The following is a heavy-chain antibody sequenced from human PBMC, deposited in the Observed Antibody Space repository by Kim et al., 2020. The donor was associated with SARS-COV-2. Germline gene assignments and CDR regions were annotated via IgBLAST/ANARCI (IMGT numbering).Heavy chain of an antibody. V-gene: IGHV4-31*03. CDR2: IYYSGST. CDR1: GGSISSGGYY. J-gene: IGHJ4*02. CDR3: AREKDTDYGDIGFWDD. D-gene: IGHD4-17*01. Sequence: SETLSLTCTVSGGSISSGGYYWSWIRQHPGKGLEWIGYIYYSGSTHYNPSVKSRVTISVDTSKNQFSLKLSSVTAAYTAVYYCAREKDTDYGDIGFWDDWGQGTLVTVSS.